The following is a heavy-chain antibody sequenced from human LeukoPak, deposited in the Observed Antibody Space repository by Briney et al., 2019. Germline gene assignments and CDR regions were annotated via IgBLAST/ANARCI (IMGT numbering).Heavy chain of an antibody. CDR1: GFTSSTYA. J-gene: IGHJ6*03. V-gene: IGHV3-23*01. CDR2: ITGSGERT. CDR3: VKNSAYDRSLGYYSYYMDV. D-gene: IGHD5-12*01. Sequence: GGSLRLSCAASGFTSSTYAMTWVRQAPGKGLEWVSSITGSGERTYYADSVKGRFTISRDNSNNMVYLQMSSLRGEDTAVYYCVKNSAYDRSLGYYSYYMDVWGKGTTVTVSS.